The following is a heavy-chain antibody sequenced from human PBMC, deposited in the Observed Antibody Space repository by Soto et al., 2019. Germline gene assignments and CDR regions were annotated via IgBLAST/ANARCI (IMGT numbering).Heavy chain of an antibody. CDR2: IIPIFGTA. CDR1: GGTFSSYA. J-gene: IGHJ6*02. CDR3: ASLIAAAGPPHSPRYYYGMDV. D-gene: IGHD6-13*01. V-gene: IGHV1-69*12. Sequence: QVQLVQSGAEVKKPGSSVKVSCKASGGTFSSYAISWVRQAPGQGLEWMGGIIPIFGTADYGQKFQGRVTITADESTGTAYMELSSLRSEDTAVYYCASLIAAAGPPHSPRYYYGMDVWGQGTTVTVSS.